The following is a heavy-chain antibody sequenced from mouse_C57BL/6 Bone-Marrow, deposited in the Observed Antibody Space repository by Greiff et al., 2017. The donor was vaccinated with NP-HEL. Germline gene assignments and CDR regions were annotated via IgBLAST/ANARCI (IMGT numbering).Heavy chain of an antibody. CDR3: ARCGDYDPAWCAY. Sequence: VQLQQSGPELVKPGASVKISCKASGYTFTDYYINWVKQRPGQGLEWIGWIFPGSGSTYYNEKFKGKATLPVDKSSSTAYMLLSSLTSEASSVYLCARCGDYDPAWCAYWGQGTLVTVSA. D-gene: IGHD2-4*01. V-gene: IGHV1-75*01. CDR1: GYTFTDYY. CDR2: IFPGSGST. J-gene: IGHJ3*01.